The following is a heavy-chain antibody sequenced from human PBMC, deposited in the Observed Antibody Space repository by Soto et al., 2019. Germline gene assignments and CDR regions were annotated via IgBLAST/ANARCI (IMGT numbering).Heavy chain of an antibody. J-gene: IGHJ6*02. CDR2: IYWADDK. V-gene: IGHV2-5*02. D-gene: IGHD3-9*01. Sequence: QITLKESGPTLVKPTQTLTLTCTFSGFSLSTSGVGVGWIRQPPGKALEWLALIYWADDKRYSPSLKSRLTITKDTSKSQVVLTMTNMDPVDTATYYCAHSRDGSYDILTGYYYGMDVWGQGTTVTVSS. CDR3: AHSRDGSYDILTGYYYGMDV. CDR1: GFSLSTSGVG.